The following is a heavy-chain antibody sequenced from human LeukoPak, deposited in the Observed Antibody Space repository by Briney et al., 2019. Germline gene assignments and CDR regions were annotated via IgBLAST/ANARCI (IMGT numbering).Heavy chain of an antibody. CDR2: IRSRANSYVT. J-gene: IGHJ6*02. Sequence: GGSLRLSCAASGFTFSGSAMHSVRQASGKGLEWVGRIRSRANSYVTAYAAAVTGRFIISRDDSSNTAYLQMNSLTTEDTAVYYCTRHSDTYCSRANCYVDNFYGLDVWGQGTRVTVSS. D-gene: IGHD2-2*01. CDR3: TRHSDTYCSRANCYVDNFYGLDV. V-gene: IGHV3-73*01. CDR1: GFTFSGSA.